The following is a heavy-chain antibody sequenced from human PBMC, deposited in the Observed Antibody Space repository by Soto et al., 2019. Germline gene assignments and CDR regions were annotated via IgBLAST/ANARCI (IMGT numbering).Heavy chain of an antibody. CDR2: TYYRSKWYN. CDR3: ARSYWSSGWLNDY. V-gene: IGHV6-1*01. Sequence: QTLSLTCAISRYSVAINIAAWNLIRQSPSRGLEWLGRTYYRSKWYNDYAVSVKSRITINPDTSKNQFSLQLNSVTPEDTAVYYCARSYWSSGWLNDYWGQGTLVTVSS. D-gene: IGHD6-19*01. J-gene: IGHJ4*02. CDR1: RYSVAINIAA.